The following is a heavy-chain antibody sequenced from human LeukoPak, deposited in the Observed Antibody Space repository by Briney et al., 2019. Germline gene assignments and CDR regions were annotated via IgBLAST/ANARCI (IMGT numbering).Heavy chain of an antibody. CDR1: GFTFDDYA. J-gene: IGHJ3*02. V-gene: IGHV3-9*01. CDR3: AKGAAADAFDI. CDR2: ISWNSGSI. Sequence: GRSLRLSCAASGFTFDDYAMHWVRHAPGKGLEWVSGISWNSGSIGYADSVKGRFTISRDNAKNSLYLQMNSLRAEDTALYYCAKGAAADAFDIWGQGTMVTVSS. D-gene: IGHD6-13*01.